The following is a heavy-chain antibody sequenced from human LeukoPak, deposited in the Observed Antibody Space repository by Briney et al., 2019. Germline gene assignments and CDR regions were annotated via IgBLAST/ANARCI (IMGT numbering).Heavy chain of an antibody. CDR1: GGSISSYY. V-gene: IGHV4-4*07. CDR2: IYTRGST. Sequence: LETLSLTCTVSGGSISSYYWSWIRQPAGKGLEWIGRIYTRGSTNYNPSLKSRVTISVDKSKNQFSLKLSSVTAADTAVYYCARETSSGWYDYWGQRTLVTVSS. J-gene: IGHJ4*02. D-gene: IGHD6-19*01. CDR3: ARETSSGWYDY.